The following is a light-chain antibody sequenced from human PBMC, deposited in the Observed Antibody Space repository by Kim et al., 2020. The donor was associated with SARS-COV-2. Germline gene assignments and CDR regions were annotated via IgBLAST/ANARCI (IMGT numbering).Light chain of an antibody. Sequence: SPGETATLACRAGQSVSSNLAWYQQKPGQAPRLLIYGASTRATGIPARFSGSGSGTEFTLTISSLQSEDFAVYYCQQYNNWPPLTFGQGTKVDIK. V-gene: IGKV3-15*01. J-gene: IGKJ1*01. CDR2: GAS. CDR3: QQYNNWPPLT. CDR1: QSVSSN.